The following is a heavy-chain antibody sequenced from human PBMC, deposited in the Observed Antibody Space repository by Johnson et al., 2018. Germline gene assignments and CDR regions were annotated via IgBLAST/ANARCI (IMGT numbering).Heavy chain of an antibody. CDR3: VKDVYRRLLSNYYYMDV. CDR1: GFTFSSYG. V-gene: IGHV3-30*18. J-gene: IGHJ6*03. CDR2: ISYDGRDE. D-gene: IGHD5-12*01. Sequence: VQLVETGGGVVQPGRSXRLSCAASGFTFSSYGMHWVRQAPGKGLEWVAVISYDGRDEYYADSAMARFTISRDNSKNTLYLQMNSPRAEDTAGYYCVKDVYRRLLSNYYYMDVWGKGTTVTVSS.